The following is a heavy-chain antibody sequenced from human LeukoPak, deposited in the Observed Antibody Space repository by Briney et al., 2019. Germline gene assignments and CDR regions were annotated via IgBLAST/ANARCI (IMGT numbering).Heavy chain of an antibody. CDR1: GYTFTRSG. D-gene: IGHD1-26*01. CDR3: AKAGHRSYYYYDY. CDR2: ISGYDGTT. J-gene: IGHJ4*02. V-gene: IGHV1-18*01. Sequence: GASVKVPCKGLGYTFTRSGFIWVRQAPGQGLEWLGWISGYDGTTNSAQRFQDRISMTSDTASSTAYLEVRGLTSDDTAVYYCAKAGHRSYYYYDYWGQGTLVSVSS.